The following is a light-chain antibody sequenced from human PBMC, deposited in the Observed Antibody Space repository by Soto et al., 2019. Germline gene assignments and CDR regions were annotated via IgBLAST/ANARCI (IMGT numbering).Light chain of an antibody. J-gene: IGKJ1*01. Sequence: IEMTQSPASLSASLGDRVTITCGPCQRISTCLAWYQQKTGQAPKLLLLHASSLETGVPSTFRGSGSGTVFTLTISSLQSDDSTTYYCQQYSSYPTFGQGTKV. V-gene: IGKV1-5*01. CDR1: QRISTC. CDR2: HAS. CDR3: QQYSSYPT.